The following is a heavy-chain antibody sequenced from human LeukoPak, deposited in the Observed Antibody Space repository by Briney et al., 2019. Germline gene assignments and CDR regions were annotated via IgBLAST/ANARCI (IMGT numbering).Heavy chain of an antibody. D-gene: IGHD6-19*01. CDR3: ARSRQWLVRGVDYFDY. Sequence: GGSLRLSCAASGFTFSSYGMHWVRQAPGKGLEWVSVIYSGGSTYYADSVKGRFTISRDNSKNTLYLQMNSLRAEDTAVYYCARSRQWLVRGVDYFDYWGQGTLVTVSS. CDR1: GFTFSSYG. CDR2: IYSGGST. J-gene: IGHJ4*02. V-gene: IGHV3-53*01.